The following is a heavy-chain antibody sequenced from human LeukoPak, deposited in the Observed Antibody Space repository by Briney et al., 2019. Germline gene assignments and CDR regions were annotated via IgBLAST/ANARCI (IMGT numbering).Heavy chain of an antibody. V-gene: IGHV3-30*18. CDR2: ISYDGSNK. CDR1: GFTFTSNG. Sequence: GGSLRLSCAASGFTFTSNGMHWVRQAPGKGLEWVAVISYDGSNKYYADSVKGRFTISRDNSKNTLYLQMNSLRAEDTAVYYCAKDIGISPHDYWGQGTLVTVSS. J-gene: IGHJ4*02. D-gene: IGHD2-15*01. CDR3: AKDIGISPHDY.